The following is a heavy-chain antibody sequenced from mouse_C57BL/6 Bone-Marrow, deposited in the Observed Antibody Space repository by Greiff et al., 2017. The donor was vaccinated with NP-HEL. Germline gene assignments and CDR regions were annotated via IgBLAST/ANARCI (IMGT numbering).Heavy chain of an antibody. D-gene: IGHD2-4*01. CDR3: TRGLRYYFDY. CDR2: IDPENGDT. V-gene: IGHV14-4*01. Sequence: DVQLQESGAELVRPGASVKLSCTASGFNIKDDYMHWVKQRPEQGLEWIGWIDPENGDTEYASKFQGKATITADTSSNTAYLQLSSLTSEDTAVYYCTRGLRYYFDYWGQGTTLTVPS. J-gene: IGHJ2*01. CDR1: GFNIKDDY.